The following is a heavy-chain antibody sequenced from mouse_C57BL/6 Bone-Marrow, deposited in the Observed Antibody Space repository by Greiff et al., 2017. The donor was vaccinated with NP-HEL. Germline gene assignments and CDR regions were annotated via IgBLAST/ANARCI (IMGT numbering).Heavy chain of an antibody. V-gene: IGHV1-50*01. J-gene: IGHJ2*01. CDR2: IDPSDSYT. Sequence: VQLQQSGAELVKPGASVKLSCKASGYTFTSYWMQWVKQRPGQGLEWIGEIDPSDSYTNYNQKFKGKATLTVDTSSSTAYMQLSSLTSEDSAVYYCARGAAQAYYFDYWGQGTTLTVSS. D-gene: IGHD3-2*02. CDR3: ARGAAQAYYFDY. CDR1: GYTFTSYW.